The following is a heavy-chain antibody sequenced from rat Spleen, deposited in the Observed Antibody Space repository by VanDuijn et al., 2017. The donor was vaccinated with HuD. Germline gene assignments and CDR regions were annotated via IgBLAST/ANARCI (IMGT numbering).Heavy chain of an antibody. J-gene: IGHJ2*01. D-gene: IGHD1-5*01. CDR3: TRGLIGTILYFDY. CDR1: GFTFSNYA. V-gene: IGHV5-22*01. Sequence: EVQLVESGGGLVQPGRSLKLSCAASGFTFSNYAVAWVRQAPTKGLEWVASISYEGSSTYYGDSVKGRFTISRDNAKSTLYLQMDSLRSEDTATYYCTRGLIGTILYFDYWGQGVMVTVSS. CDR2: ISYEGSST.